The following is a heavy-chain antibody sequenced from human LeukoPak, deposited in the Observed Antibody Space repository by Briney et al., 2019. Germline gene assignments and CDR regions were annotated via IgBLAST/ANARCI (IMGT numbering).Heavy chain of an antibody. J-gene: IGHJ4*02. CDR3: ARVNRDSYNFGY. V-gene: IGHV4-34*01. CDR2: IDHSGGS. CDR1: GGSFSGHY. D-gene: IGHD5-24*01. Sequence: PSETLCLTCAVYGGSFSGHYWSWVRQPPGKGLEWIGEIDHSGGSNYNPSLKSRVTLSVDTSKNQFSLKLRSATAADTAVYYCARVNRDSYNFGYWGQGTLVTVSS.